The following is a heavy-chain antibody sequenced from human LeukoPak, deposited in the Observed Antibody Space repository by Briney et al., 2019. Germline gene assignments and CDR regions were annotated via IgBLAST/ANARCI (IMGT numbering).Heavy chain of an antibody. CDR3: SRGDDFSGDS. D-gene: IGHD2-21*02. CDR2: IHPDGIEK. J-gene: IGHJ5*01. V-gene: IGHV3-7*04. Sequence: GGSLRLSCAASGFTFRTYWMSWVRQAPGKGLEWAANIHPDGIEKYHVDSVKGRFTIFRDNARNLLYLQMSSLRADDTAVYYCSRGDDFSGDSWGQGTLVTVSS. CDR1: GFTFRTYW.